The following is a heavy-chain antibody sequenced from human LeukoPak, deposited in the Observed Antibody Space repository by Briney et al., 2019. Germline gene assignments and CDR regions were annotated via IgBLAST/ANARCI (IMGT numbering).Heavy chain of an antibody. CDR3: ARGRSIAARTAFDY. CDR2: IYYSGST. D-gene: IGHD6-6*01. CDR1: GGSISSYY. J-gene: IGHJ4*02. Sequence: SETLSLTCTVSGGSISSYYWSWIRQPPGKGLEWIGYIYYSGSTNYNPSLKSRVTISVDTSKNQFSLKLSSVTAVDTAVYYCARGRSIAARTAFDYWGQGTLVTVSS. V-gene: IGHV4-59*01.